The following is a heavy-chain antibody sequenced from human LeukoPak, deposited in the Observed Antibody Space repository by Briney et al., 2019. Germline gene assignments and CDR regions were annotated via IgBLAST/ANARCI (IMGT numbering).Heavy chain of an antibody. CDR2: IIPIFGTA. D-gene: IGHD2-15*01. CDR1: GGTFSSYA. V-gene: IGHV1-69*05. CDR3: ARGDRFTPYAFDI. J-gene: IGHJ3*02. Sequence: SVKVSCKASGGTFSSYAISWVRQTPGQGLEWMGGIIPIFGTANYAQKFQGRVTITTDESTSTAYMELSSLRSEDTAVYYCARGDRFTPYAFDIWGQGTMVTVSS.